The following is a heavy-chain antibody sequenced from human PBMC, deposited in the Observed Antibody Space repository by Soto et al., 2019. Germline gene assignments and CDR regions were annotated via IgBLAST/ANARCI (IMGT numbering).Heavy chain of an antibody. CDR2: ISYDGFNR. Sequence: GGSLRLSCAASGFTFFSYAIHWCRQAPGGALEWVAVISYDGFNRYYAESVKGRFTISRDNSKNTLYLQMDNLKPDDAAVYFCAGVEDEGGSFFDWGQGTLVTVSS. D-gene: IGHD1-26*01. CDR3: AGVEDEGGSFFD. CDR1: GFTFFSYA. J-gene: IGHJ4*02. V-gene: IGHV3-30*01.